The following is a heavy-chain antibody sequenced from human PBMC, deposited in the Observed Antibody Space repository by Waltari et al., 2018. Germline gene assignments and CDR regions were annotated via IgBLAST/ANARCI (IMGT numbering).Heavy chain of an antibody. V-gene: IGHV3-7*01. D-gene: IGHD2-2*01. Sequence: EVQLVESGGGLVQPGGSLRLSCAASGFTFSSYWMSWVRQAPGKGLEWVANIKQDGSEKYYVDSVKGRFTISRDNAKNSLYLQMNSLRAEDTAVYYCARVPGAAYYYYYMDVWGKGTTVTVSS. J-gene: IGHJ6*03. CDR2: IKQDGSEK. CDR1: GFTFSSYW. CDR3: ARVPGAAYYYYYMDV.